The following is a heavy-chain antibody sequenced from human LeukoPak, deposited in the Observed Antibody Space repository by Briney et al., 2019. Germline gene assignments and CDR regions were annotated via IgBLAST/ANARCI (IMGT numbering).Heavy chain of an antibody. CDR3: ARSRGYSFWGRSYAY. CDR2: ILDHGTDT. V-gene: IGHV3-30*04. D-gene: IGHD5-18*01. CDR1: EFTFSSYA. Sequence: GGSLRLSCAASEFTFSSYAMHWVRQAPGKGLEWVAVILDHGTDTYYAKSVKGRFTISRDNSRNTLYLQLNSLRLEDTAVYYCARSRGYSFWGRSYAYWGEGAHVTVSS. J-gene: IGHJ4*02.